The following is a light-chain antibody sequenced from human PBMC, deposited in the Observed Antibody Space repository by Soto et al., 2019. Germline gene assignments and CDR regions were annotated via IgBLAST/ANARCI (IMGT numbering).Light chain of an antibody. CDR3: AVWDGSLKHYV. CDR1: SSNIGSNT. V-gene: IGLV1-44*01. J-gene: IGLJ1*01. CDR2: SNS. Sequence: QSVLTQPPSASGTPGQRVTISCSGSSSNIGSNTVNWYQLLPGTAPKLLIYSNSQRPSGVPDRFSGSRSGTSTSLAISGLQSEDEADYYCAVWDGSLKHYVFGTGTKLTVL.